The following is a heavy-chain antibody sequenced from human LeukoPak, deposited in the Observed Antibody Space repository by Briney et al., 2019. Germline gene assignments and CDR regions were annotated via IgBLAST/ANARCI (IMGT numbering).Heavy chain of an antibody. CDR3: ARSAMIARSLWNY. Sequence: SETLSLTCTVSGGSVSSGSYYWSRIRRPPGKGLEWIAYVYYSGSTNYNPSLKSRVTISVDTSKNQFSLKLSSVTAADTAVYYCARSAMIARSLWNYWGQGTLVTVSS. CDR2: VYYSGST. V-gene: IGHV4-61*01. J-gene: IGHJ4*02. D-gene: IGHD3-22*01. CDR1: GGSVSSGSYY.